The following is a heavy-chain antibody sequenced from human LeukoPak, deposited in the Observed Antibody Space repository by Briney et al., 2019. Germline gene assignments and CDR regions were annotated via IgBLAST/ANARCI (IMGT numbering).Heavy chain of an antibody. D-gene: IGHD3-10*01. CDR2: ISSDNITK. V-gene: IGHV3-48*01. CDR3: ARAYGSGSYWFDY. Sequence: GGSLRLSCEASGFTFSHYSMSWIRQAPGKRPEWISFISSDNITKYYEPSVKGRFTISRDNARNSVFLHLKSLRVEDTAVYYCARAYGSGSYWFDYWGQGALVTVSS. CDR1: GFTFSHYS. J-gene: IGHJ4*02.